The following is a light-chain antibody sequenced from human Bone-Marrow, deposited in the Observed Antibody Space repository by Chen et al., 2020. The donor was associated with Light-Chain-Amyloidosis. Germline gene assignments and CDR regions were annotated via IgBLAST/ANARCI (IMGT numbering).Light chain of an antibody. CDR1: SSDVGGDNH. Sequence: QSALTQPASVSGSPVQSITISCTGTSSDVGGDNHVSWYQQHPDKAPKLMIYEVTNRPSWVPDRFSGSKSDYTASLTISGLQTEDEADYFCSSYTSTYTLVFGSGTRVTVL. CDR2: EVT. CDR3: SSYTSTYTLV. J-gene: IGLJ1*01. V-gene: IGLV2-14*01.